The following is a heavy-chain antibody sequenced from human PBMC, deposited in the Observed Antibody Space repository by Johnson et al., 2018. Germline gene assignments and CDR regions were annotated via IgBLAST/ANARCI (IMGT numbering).Heavy chain of an antibody. V-gene: IGHV3-30-3*01. CDR3: AREIRGGNSAQYFQH. CDR1: GFTFSSYA. J-gene: IGHJ1*01. CDR2: ISYDGSNK. Sequence: QVQLVQSGGGVVQPGRSLRLSCAASGFTFSSYAMHWVRQAPGKGLEWVAVISYDGSNKYYADSVKGRFTISRDNSKNTLYLKMNSLRAEDTAVYYWAREIRGGNSAQYFQHWGQGTLVTVSS. D-gene: IGHD4-23*01.